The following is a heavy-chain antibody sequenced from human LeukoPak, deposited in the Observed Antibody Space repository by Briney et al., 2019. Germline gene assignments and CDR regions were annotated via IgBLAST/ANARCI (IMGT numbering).Heavy chain of an antibody. V-gene: IGHV1-3*01. D-gene: IGHD1-26*01. CDR3: ARNGMVGATDY. CDR2: INAGNGNT. CDR1: GYTFTSYY. J-gene: IGHJ4*02. Sequence: GASVKVSCKASGYTFTSYYMHWVRQAPGQRLEWMGWINAGNGNTKYSQKFQGRVTITRDTSASTAYMELSSLRSEDTAVYYCARNGMVGATDYWGQGTLVTVSS.